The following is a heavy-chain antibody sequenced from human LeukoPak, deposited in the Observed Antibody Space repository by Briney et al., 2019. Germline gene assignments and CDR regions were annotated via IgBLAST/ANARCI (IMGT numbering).Heavy chain of an antibody. Sequence: GGSLRLSCAASGFTFSSYAMHWVRQAPGKGLEWVAVISYDGSNKYYADSVKGRFTISRDNSKNTLYLQMNSLRAEDTAVYYCASRLWGSGWDIDYWGQETLVTVSS. CDR2: ISYDGSNK. V-gene: IGHV3-30-3*01. CDR3: ASRLWGSGWDIDY. D-gene: IGHD6-19*01. J-gene: IGHJ4*02. CDR1: GFTFSSYA.